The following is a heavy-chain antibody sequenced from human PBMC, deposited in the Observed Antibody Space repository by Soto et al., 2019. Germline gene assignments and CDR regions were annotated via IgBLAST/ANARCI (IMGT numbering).Heavy chain of an antibody. CDR1: GFTSSSYS. CDR3: APLDTVTTSY. Sequence: EVQLVESGGGLVKPGGSLRLSCAASGFTSSSYSMNWVRQAPGKGLEWVSSISSSSSYIYYADSVKGRFTISRDNAKNSLYLQMNSLRAEDTAVYYCAPLDTVTTSYWGQGTLVTVSS. CDR2: ISSSSSYI. J-gene: IGHJ4*02. D-gene: IGHD4-17*01. V-gene: IGHV3-21*01.